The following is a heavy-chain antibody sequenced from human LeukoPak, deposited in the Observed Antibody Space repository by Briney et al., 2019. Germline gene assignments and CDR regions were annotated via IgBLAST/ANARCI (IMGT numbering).Heavy chain of an antibody. V-gene: IGHV1-2*02. J-gene: IGHJ4*02. D-gene: IGHD4/OR15-4a*01. CDR1: GYSFTGYY. CDR3: ARDRIYGDDGVCDY. CDR2: INPNSGGT. Sequence: ASVKVSCKASGYSFTGYYMHWVRQAPGQGLEWMGWINPNSGGTNYVQNFQGRVTMTRDTSISTAYMELSRLTSDDTAVYYCARDRIYGDDGVCDYWGQGTLVTISS.